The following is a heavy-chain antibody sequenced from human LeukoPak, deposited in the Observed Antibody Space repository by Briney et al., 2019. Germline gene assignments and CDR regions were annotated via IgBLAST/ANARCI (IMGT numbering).Heavy chain of an antibody. CDR3: ASLTDWYFDL. Sequence: SETLSLTCTVSGGSISIYYWSWIRQPPGKGLGWIGYIYYRGGTNYNSSLKSRVTISVDTSQNQFSLKLRSVTAAGTAVYDCASLTDWYFDLWGRGTLVTVSS. V-gene: IGHV4-59*01. CDR1: GGSISIYY. CDR2: IYYRGGT. J-gene: IGHJ2*01.